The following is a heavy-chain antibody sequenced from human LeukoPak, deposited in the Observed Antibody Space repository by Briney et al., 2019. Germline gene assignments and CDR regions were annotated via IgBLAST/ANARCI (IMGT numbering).Heavy chain of an antibody. D-gene: IGHD7-27*01. CDR3: AGELGKDAFDI. CDR2: IYSSGST. Sequence: PSETLSLTCTVSGGSISSGSYYWSWIRQPAGKGLEWIGRIYSSGSTNYNPSLKSRVTMSVDTSKNQFSLKLSSVTAADTAVFYCAGELGKDAFDIWGQGTRVSVSS. V-gene: IGHV4-61*02. CDR1: GGSISSGSYY. J-gene: IGHJ3*02.